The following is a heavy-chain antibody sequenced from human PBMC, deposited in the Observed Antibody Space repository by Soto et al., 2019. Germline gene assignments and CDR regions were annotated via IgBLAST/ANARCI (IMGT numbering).Heavy chain of an antibody. Sequence: XXSLRLSCAASGFTFSSYAMSWVRQAPGKGLEWVSAISGSGGSTYYADSVKGRFTISRDNSKNTLYLQMNSLRAEDTAVYYCAKDSGIAARPQPFDYWGQGTLVTVSS. V-gene: IGHV3-23*01. CDR3: AKDSGIAARPQPFDY. D-gene: IGHD6-6*01. CDR1: GFTFSSYA. CDR2: ISGSGGST. J-gene: IGHJ4*02.